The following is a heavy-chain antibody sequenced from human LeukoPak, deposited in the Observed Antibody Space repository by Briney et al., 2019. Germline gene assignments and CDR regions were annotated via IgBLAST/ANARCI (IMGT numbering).Heavy chain of an antibody. D-gene: IGHD6-13*01. J-gene: IGHJ4*02. Sequence: SETLSLTCAVYGGSFSGYYWSWIRQPPGKGLEWIGEINHSGSTNYNPSLKSRVTISVDTSKNQFSLKLGSVTAADTAVYYCAGDIAAAGTRESGYWGQGTLVTVPS. CDR1: GGSFSGYY. CDR3: AGDIAAAGTRESGY. V-gene: IGHV4-34*01. CDR2: INHSGST.